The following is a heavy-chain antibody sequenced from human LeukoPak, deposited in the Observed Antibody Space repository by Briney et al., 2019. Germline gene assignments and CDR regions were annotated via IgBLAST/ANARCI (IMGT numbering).Heavy chain of an antibody. CDR1: GYTFTSYG. CDR2: ISAYNGNT. J-gene: IGHJ4*02. V-gene: IGHV1-18*01. CDR3: ARDPLTRDMYDY. Sequence: GASVKVSCKASGYTFTSYGISWVRQAPGQGLEWMGWISAYNGNTNYAQKLQGRVTMTTDTSTSTAYMELSSLRSEDTAVYYCARDPLTRDMYDYWGQGTLVTVSS. D-gene: IGHD7-27*01.